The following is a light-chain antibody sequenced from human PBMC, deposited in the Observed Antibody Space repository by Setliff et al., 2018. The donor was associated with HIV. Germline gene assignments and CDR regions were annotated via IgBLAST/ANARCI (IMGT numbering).Light chain of an antibody. CDR1: SSDVGGYNF. Sequence: QSALTQPASVSGSPGQSITISCTGTSSDVGGYNFVSWYQQHPGKAPKLMIYDVSNRPSGVSNRFSGSKSGNTASLTISGLQAEDEDDYYCSSYAGSSTQVLGTGTKVTVL. CDR2: DVS. CDR3: SSYAGSSTQV. J-gene: IGLJ1*01. V-gene: IGLV2-14*03.